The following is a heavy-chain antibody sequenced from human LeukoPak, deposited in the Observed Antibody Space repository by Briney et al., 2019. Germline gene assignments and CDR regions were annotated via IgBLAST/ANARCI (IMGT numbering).Heavy chain of an antibody. CDR2: ISHDGSNK. CDR1: GFTFSSYA. V-gene: IGHV3-30*04. D-gene: IGHD1-26*01. Sequence: GGSLRLSCAASGFTFSSYAMHWVRQAPGKGQEWVAVISHDGSNKYYADSVKSRFTISRDNSKNTLYLQMNSRRAEDTAVYYCARDRAYLLFDDWGQGTLVTVSS. CDR3: ARDRAYLLFDD. J-gene: IGHJ4*02.